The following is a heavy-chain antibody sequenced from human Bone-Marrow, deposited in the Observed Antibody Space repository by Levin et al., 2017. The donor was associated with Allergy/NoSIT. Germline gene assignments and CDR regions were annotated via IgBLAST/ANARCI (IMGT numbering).Heavy chain of an antibody. CDR1: CDSIYSGAYY. CDR3: SGGRRLGVATYTIDY. V-gene: IGHV4-39*01. Sequence: SQTLSLTCNVSCDSIYSGAYYWGWVRQPPGKGLEWIGSIFYTGITYDNPSLKSRVTIKVDTSKNQFSLQLRSVSAAATAVYFCSGGRRLGVATYTIDYWGQGTLVAVSS. CDR2: IFYTGIT. J-gene: IGHJ4*02. D-gene: IGHD5-12*01.